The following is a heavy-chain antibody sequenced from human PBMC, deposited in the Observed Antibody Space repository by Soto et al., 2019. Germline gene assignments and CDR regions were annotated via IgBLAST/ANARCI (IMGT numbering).Heavy chain of an antibody. Sequence: PGGSLRLSCAASGFTFSSYAMHWVRQAPGKGLEWVAAISYDGSNKYYADSVKGRFTISRDNSKNTLYLQMNSLRAEDTAVYYCARATAVVTPGDYYYGMDVWGQGTTVTVSS. CDR2: ISYDGSNK. J-gene: IGHJ6*02. V-gene: IGHV3-30-3*01. CDR3: ARATAVVTPGDYYYGMDV. CDR1: GFTFSSYA. D-gene: IGHD2-21*02.